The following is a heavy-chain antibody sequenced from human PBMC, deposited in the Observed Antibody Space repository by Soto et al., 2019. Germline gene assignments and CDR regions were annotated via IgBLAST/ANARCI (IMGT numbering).Heavy chain of an antibody. J-gene: IGHJ4*02. Sequence: ASVKVSCKTSGYSFTGYSVHWVRQAPGHGPEWMGWINPKSGGTKYAQKFQGRVTMTRDTSISTVFMELSRVTDEDTAVYYCARGGAMGVDYWGQGTLVTVSS. D-gene: IGHD1-26*01. CDR2: INPKSGGT. V-gene: IGHV1-2*02. CDR3: ARGGAMGVDY. CDR1: GYSFTGYS.